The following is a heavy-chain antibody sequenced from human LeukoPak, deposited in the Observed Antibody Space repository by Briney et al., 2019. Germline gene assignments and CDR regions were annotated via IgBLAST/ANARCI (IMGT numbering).Heavy chain of an antibody. J-gene: IGHJ4*02. CDR3: ARDGGFGAPVDY. Sequence: SETLSLTCTVSGGSISSYYWSWIQQPPGKGLEWIGYIYYSGSTNYNPSLKSRVTISVDTSKNQFSLKLSSVTAADTAVYYCARDGGFGAPVDYWGQGTLVTVSS. D-gene: IGHD3-10*01. CDR2: IYYSGST. CDR1: GGSISSYY. V-gene: IGHV4-59*12.